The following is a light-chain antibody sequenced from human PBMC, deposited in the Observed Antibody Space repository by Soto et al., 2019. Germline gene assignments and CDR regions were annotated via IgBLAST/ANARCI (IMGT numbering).Light chain of an antibody. Sequence: EIVLTQSPATLSLSPGERATLSCRASQSVSSYLAWYQQKPGQAPRLRIYDASNRATGIPARFSGSGSGTDFTLTISSLEPEDFAVYYCQQRSNWPPSITFGQGTRLEI. CDR3: QQRSNWPPSIT. CDR2: DAS. J-gene: IGKJ5*01. CDR1: QSVSSY. V-gene: IGKV3-11*01.